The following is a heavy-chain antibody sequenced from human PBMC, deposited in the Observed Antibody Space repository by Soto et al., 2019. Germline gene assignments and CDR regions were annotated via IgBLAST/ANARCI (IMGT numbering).Heavy chain of an antibody. CDR1: GFSFTGYY. J-gene: IGHJ5*02. CDR2: INAHSGGT. CDR3: SKDFTRQLAYWLDP. V-gene: IGHV1-2*02. Sequence: ASVKVSCKASGFSFTGYYIHWLRQAPGQGLEWMGWINAHSGGTEYAQKFQGRVTLTRDTSIATAYLTLTSLTSEQPALYYCSKDFTRQLAYWLDPWGQGTQVTVSS. D-gene: IGHD6-6*01.